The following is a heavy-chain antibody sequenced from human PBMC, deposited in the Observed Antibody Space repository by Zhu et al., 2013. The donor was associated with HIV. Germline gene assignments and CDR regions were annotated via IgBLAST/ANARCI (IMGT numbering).Heavy chain of an antibody. D-gene: IGHD6-13*01. CDR3: ARDQNPXAAAGTGHYGMDV. CDR2: INPGDGNT. CDR1: GYTFTNYA. Sequence: QVQLVQSGAEVKKPGASVKVSCKTSGYTFTNYALHWVRQAPGQRLEWMGWINPGDGNTKYSQKFQGRVTISRDTSAMTAYMELSSLTSEDTAVYFCARDQNPXAAAGTGHYGMDVWGQGTTVTVSS. V-gene: IGHV1-3*01. J-gene: IGHJ6*02.